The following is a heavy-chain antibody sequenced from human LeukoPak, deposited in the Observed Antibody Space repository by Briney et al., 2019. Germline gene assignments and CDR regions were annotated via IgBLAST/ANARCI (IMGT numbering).Heavy chain of an antibody. CDR2: IIPIFGTA. J-gene: IGHJ4*02. D-gene: IGHD3-3*01. Sequence: SVKVSCKASGGTFSSYAISWVRQAPGQGLEWMGGIIPIFGTANYAQKFQGRVTITADESTSTAYMELSSLRSDDTAVYYCASARFLEWLIFDYWGQGTLVTVSS. CDR1: GGTFSSYA. CDR3: ASARFLEWLIFDY. V-gene: IGHV1-69*13.